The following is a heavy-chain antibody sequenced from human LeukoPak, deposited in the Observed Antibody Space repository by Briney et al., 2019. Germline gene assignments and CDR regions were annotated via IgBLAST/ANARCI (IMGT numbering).Heavy chain of an antibody. J-gene: IGHJ5*02. CDR2: INPSGGST. D-gene: IGHD2-2*01. CDR3: AREVGDIVVVPAAMFYWFDP. Sequence: GASVKASCKASGYTFTSYYMHWVRQAPGQGLEWMGIINPSGGSTSYAQKFQGRVTMTRDTSTSTVYMELSSLRSEDTAVYYCAREVGDIVVVPAAMFYWFDPWGQGTLVTVSS. CDR1: GYTFTSYY. V-gene: IGHV1-46*01.